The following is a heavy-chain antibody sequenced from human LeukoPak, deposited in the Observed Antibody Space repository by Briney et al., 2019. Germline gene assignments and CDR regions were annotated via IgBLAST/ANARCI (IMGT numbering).Heavy chain of an antibody. V-gene: IGHV1-18*01. J-gene: IGHJ3*02. Sequence: ASVKVSCKASGYTFTSYGISWVRQAPGQGLERMGWISAYNGNTNYAQKLQGRVTMTTDNSTSTAYMELRSLRSDDTAVYYCARDPNYDSSGYYSDAFDIWGQGTMVTVSS. CDR3: ARDPNYDSSGYYSDAFDI. CDR1: GYTFTSYG. D-gene: IGHD3-22*01. CDR2: ISAYNGNT.